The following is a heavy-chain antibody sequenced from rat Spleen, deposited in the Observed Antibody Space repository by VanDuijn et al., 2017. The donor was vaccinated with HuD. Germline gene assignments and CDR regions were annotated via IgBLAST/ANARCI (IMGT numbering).Heavy chain of an antibody. CDR2: ITPSGITT. D-gene: IGHD1-10*01. CDR1: GFSFSKYG. Sequence: EVQLVESGGGLVLPGRSLKLSCAASGFSFSKYGMQWIRQTPTKGLQWVAAITPSGITTHYRDSMKGRFTISRENAKATLYLQMDSLRSEDTATYYCATDYNNYYFDYWGQGVMVTVSS. V-gene: IGHV5-19*01. CDR3: ATDYNNYYFDY. J-gene: IGHJ2*01.